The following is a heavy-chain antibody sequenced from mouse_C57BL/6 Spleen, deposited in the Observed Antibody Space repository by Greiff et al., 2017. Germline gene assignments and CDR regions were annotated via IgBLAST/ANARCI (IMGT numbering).Heavy chain of an antibody. CDR3: ARTGNYGSSYPFAY. Sequence: VQLQQSGPELVKPGASVKLSCKASGYTFTSYDINWVKQRPGQGLEWIGWIYPRDGSTKYNEKFKGKATLTVDTSSSTAYMELHSLTSEDSAVYFCARTGNYGSSYPFAYWGQGTLVTVSA. V-gene: IGHV1-85*01. D-gene: IGHD1-1*01. CDR2: IYPRDGST. J-gene: IGHJ3*01. CDR1: GYTFTSYD.